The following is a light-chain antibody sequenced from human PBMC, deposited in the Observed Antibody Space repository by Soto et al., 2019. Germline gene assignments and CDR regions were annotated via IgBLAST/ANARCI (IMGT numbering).Light chain of an antibody. CDR1: SSNIGSNT. J-gene: IGLJ3*02. V-gene: IGLV1-44*01. CDR2: SNN. CDR3: AAWDDSLYWV. Sequence: QSVLTQPPSASGTPGQRVTISCSGSSSNIGSNTVNWYQQLPGTAPKLLIYSNNQRPSGVPDRFSGSKSGTSASLAISGLQSEDEADYYCAAWDDSLYWVFGGGPQLTVL.